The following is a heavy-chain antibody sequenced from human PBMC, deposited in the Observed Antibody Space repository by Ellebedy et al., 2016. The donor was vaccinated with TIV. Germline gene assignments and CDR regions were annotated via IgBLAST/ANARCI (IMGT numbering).Heavy chain of an antibody. J-gene: IGHJ4*02. CDR1: GSSFTSFW. CDR2: IFPADSDT. CDR3: ARIGANYDY. V-gene: IGHV5-51*01. D-gene: IGHD3-22*01. Sequence: GESLKISXKASGSSFTSFWIGWVRQMPGKGLEWMGIIFPADSDTRYSPSFQGQVTISADKSISTAYLQWSSLKASDTAMYYCARIGANYDYWGQGTLVTVSS.